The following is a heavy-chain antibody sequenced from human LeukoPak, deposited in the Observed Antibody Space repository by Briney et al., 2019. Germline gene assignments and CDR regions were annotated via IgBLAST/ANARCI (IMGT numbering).Heavy chain of an antibody. J-gene: IGHJ5*02. D-gene: IGHD2-15*01. Sequence: GGSLRLSCAASGFTFDDYAMHWVRQAPGKGLEWVSLISWDGGSTYYADSVKGRFTISRDNAKDSLYLQMNSLRAEDTAVYYCARGADGVSSNSRGWFDPWGQGTLVTVSS. V-gene: IGHV3-43D*03. CDR2: ISWDGGST. CDR3: ARGADGVSSNSRGWFDP. CDR1: GFTFDDYA.